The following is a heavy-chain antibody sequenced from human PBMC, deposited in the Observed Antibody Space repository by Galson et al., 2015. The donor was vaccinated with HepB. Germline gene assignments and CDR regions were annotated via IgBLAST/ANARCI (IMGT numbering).Heavy chain of an antibody. CDR1: GYTFTSYG. J-gene: IGHJ6*03. D-gene: IGHD3-10*01. CDR3: ARDVEHYGSGAYYYYYMDV. Sequence: SVKVSCKASGYTFTSYGISWVRQAPGQGLEWMGWISAYNGNTNYAQKLQGRVTMTTDTSTSTAYMELRSLRSDDTTVYYCARDVEHYGSGAYYYYYMDVWGKGTTVTVSS. CDR2: ISAYNGNT. V-gene: IGHV1-18*01.